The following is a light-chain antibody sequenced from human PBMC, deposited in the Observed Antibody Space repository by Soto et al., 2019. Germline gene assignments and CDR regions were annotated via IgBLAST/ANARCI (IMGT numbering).Light chain of an antibody. Sequence: QSALTQPASVSGSPGQSITISCTGSSSDIGRYNYVSWYQQLPGKAPKLMIYEVSNRPSGFSNRFSGSKSGNTASLSISGLQTEDEADYYCGSYTSATTWVFGGGTKLTVL. CDR2: EVS. V-gene: IGLV2-14*03. J-gene: IGLJ3*02. CDR1: SSDIGRYNY. CDR3: GSYTSATTWV.